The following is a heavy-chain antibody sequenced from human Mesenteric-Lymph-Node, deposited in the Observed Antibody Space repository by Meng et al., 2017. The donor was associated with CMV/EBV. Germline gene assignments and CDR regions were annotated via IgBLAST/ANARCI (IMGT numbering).Heavy chain of an antibody. D-gene: IGHD6-13*01. V-gene: IGHV7-4-1*02. J-gene: IGHJ1*01. CDR3: ARDSSSWYSGYFQH. CDR1: GYTFPIYA. CDR2: VTTNTGNP. Sequence: SGYTFPIYAMHWVRQSPVQGLEWLGWVTTNTGNPTYAQGFTGRFVFSLDTSVSTAYLQISSLKAEDTAVYYCARDSSSWYSGYFQHWGQGTLVTVSS.